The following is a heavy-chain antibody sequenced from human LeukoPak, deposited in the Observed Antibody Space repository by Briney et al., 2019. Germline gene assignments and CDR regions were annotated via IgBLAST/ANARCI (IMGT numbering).Heavy chain of an antibody. CDR3: ARRYHYYGMDV. Sequence: TSETLSLTCAVDGGSFSGYYWSWIRLPPGKGLEWIGEINHSGSTNYNPSLKSRVTISVDTSRNQFSLKLSSVTAADTAVYYCARRYHYYGMDVWGQGTTVTVSS. V-gene: IGHV4-34*01. CDR2: INHSGST. J-gene: IGHJ6*02. CDR1: GGSFSGYY.